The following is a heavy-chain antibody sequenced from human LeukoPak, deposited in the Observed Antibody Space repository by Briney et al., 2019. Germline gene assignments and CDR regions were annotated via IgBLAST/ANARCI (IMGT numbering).Heavy chain of an antibody. V-gene: IGHV3-23*01. CDR3: AREVSRLGPYYGMDV. J-gene: IGHJ6*02. CDR1: GFTFSSYA. Sequence: GGSLRLSCAASGFTFSSYAMSWVRQAPGKGLEWVSSISDSGGSTYYADSVKGRFTISRDNSKNTLYLQMNSLRAEDTAVYYCAREVSRLGPYYGMDVWGQGTTVTVSS. D-gene: IGHD4-11*01. CDR2: ISDSGGST.